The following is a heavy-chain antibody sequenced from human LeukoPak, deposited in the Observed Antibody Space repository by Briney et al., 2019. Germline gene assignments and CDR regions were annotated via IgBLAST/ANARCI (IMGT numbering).Heavy chain of an antibody. J-gene: IGHJ4*02. CDR3: ARHFGDSSGYLQYYFDY. CDR2: ISYSGST. Sequence: SETLSLTCTVSGGSISNYYWSWIRQPPGKGLEWIGYISYSGSTNYNPSLKSRVTISVDTSNNQFSLKLSSVTAADTVVYYCARHFGDSSGYLQYYFDYWGQGTLVTVSS. D-gene: IGHD3-22*01. CDR1: GGSISNYY. V-gene: IGHV4-59*01.